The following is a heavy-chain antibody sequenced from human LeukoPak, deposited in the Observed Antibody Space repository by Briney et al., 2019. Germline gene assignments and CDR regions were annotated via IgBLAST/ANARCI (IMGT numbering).Heavy chain of an antibody. CDR2: INHSGST. V-gene: IGHV4-34*01. D-gene: IGHD3-10*01. CDR3: ARPPYPSSGTYYFYY. CDR1: GGSFSGYY. Sequence: SETLSLTCAVYGGSFSGYYWSWIRQPPGKGLEWIGEINHSGSTNYNPSLKSRITISVDTSKNQFSLKLSSVTAADTAVYYCARPPYPSSGTYYFYYWGQGTLVTVSS. J-gene: IGHJ4*02.